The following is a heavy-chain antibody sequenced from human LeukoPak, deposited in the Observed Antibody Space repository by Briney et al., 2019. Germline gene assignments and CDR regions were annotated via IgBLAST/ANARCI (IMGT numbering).Heavy chain of an antibody. J-gene: IGHJ6*02. CDR1: GGSISSSSYY. V-gene: IGHV4-39*07. Sequence: SETLSLTCTVSGGSISSSSYYWGWIRQPPGKGLEWIGRIYYSGSTYSNPSLKSRVTISVDTSKNQFSLKLSSVTAADTAVYYCARGIPLRSQYYYYYGMDVWGQGTTVTVSS. D-gene: IGHD4-17*01. CDR2: IYYSGST. CDR3: ARGIPLRSQYYYYYGMDV.